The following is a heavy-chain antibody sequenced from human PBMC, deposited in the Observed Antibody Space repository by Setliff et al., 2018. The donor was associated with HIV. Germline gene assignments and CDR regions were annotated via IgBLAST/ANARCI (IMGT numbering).Heavy chain of an antibody. CDR2: INHSGST. CDR1: GGSISSYY. Sequence: SETLSLTCTVSGGSISSYYWSWIRQPPGKGLEWIGEINHSGSTNYNPSLKSRVTISVDTSRNQFSLKLTSVTAADTAIYYCARGVNFDYWGQGTQVTVSS. CDR3: ARGVNFDY. V-gene: IGHV4-34*01. J-gene: IGHJ4*02.